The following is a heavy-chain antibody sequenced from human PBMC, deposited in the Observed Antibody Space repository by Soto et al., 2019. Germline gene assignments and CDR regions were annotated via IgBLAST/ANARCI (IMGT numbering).Heavy chain of an antibody. V-gene: IGHV3-30*04. D-gene: IGHD1-1*01. CDR3: ARELERVFDY. J-gene: IGHJ4*02. CDR2: IAYDGRNK. Sequence: QVQLVESGGGVVQPGRSLRLSCADSGFTFSSYAMHWVRQAPGKGLEWVAVIAYDGRNKYYADSVKGRFTISRDNSKNTLYLQMNSLRIEDKAVYYCARELERVFDYWGQGTLVTVSS. CDR1: GFTFSSYA.